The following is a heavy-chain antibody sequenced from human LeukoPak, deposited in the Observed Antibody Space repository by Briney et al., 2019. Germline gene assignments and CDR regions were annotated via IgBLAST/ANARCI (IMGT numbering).Heavy chain of an antibody. CDR1: GGSISSSSYY. CDR2: IYDSGST. J-gene: IGHJ5*02. CDR3: GRREWFGVLFPDWFDP. V-gene: IGHV4-39*01. Sequence: PSETLSLTCSVSGGSISSSSYYWGWIRQPPGKGLEWIGSIYDSGSTYYNPSLQSRVTISVDTSKNQFSLKLSSVTAADTAVYSCGRREWFGVLFPDWFDPWGQGTLVTVSS. D-gene: IGHD3-10*01.